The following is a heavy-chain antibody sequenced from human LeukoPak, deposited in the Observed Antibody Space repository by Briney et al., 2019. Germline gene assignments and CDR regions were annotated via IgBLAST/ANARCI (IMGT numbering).Heavy chain of an antibody. CDR1: GFSLSTSGVG. CDR3: AHTWIQLWGTYYHYMDV. D-gene: IGHD5-18*01. CDR2: IYWDDYK. Sequence: SGPTLVNPTQTLTLTCTFSGFSLSTSGVGVGWIRQPPGKALEWLALIYWDDYKRYSPSLKSRLTITKDTSKNQVVLTMTNMDPVDTATYYCAHTWIQLWGTYYHYMDVWGKGTTVTVSS. V-gene: IGHV2-5*02. J-gene: IGHJ6*03.